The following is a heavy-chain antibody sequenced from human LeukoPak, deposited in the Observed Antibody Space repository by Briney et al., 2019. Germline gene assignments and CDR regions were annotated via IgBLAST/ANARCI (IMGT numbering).Heavy chain of an antibody. V-gene: IGHV1-2*02. CDR2: INPNSGGT. CDR1: GGTFSSYA. CDR3: ARAFVPAAIHYYYYMDV. J-gene: IGHJ6*03. Sequence: TSVKVSCKASGGTFSSYAISWVRQAPGQGLEWMGWINPNSGGTNYAQKFQGRVTMTRDTSISTAYMELSRLRSDDTAVYYCARAFVPAAIHYYYYMDVWGKGTTVTVSS. D-gene: IGHD2-2*01.